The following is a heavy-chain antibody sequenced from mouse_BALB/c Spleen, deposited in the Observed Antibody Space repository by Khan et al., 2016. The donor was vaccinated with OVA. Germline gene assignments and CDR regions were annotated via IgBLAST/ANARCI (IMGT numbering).Heavy chain of an antibody. Sequence: QMQLEQSGPGLVAPSQSLSITCTVSGFSLNSYGVHWVRQPPGKGLEWLGVIWAGGSTNYNSAIMPRLSISKDNSKNQVFLKMNSLQTDDTAMYYCARLEDIWGQGTTLTVSS. V-gene: IGHV2-9*02. CDR1: GFSLNSYG. J-gene: IGHJ2*01. CDR3: ARLEDI. D-gene: IGHD1-3*01. CDR2: IWAGGST.